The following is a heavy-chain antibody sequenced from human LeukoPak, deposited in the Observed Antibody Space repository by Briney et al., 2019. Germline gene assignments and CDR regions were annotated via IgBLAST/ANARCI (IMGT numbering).Heavy chain of an antibody. CDR1: GGTFSSYA. CDR2: IIPIFGTA. V-gene: IGHV1-69*05. CDR3: ARVGIAAGGFGYYYMDV. J-gene: IGHJ6*03. Sequence: ASVKVSCKASGGTFSSYAINWVRQAPGQGLEWMGGIIPIFGTANYAQKFQGRVTITTDESTSTAYMELSSLRSEDTAVYYCARVGIAAGGFGYYYMDVWGKGTTVTVSS. D-gene: IGHD6-13*01.